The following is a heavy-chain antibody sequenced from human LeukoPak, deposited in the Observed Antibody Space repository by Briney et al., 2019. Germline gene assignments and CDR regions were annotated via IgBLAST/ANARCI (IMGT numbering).Heavy chain of an antibody. J-gene: IGHJ3*02. CDR1: GFTFSGSA. CDR2: IRSKANSYAT. D-gene: IGHD6-13*01. V-gene: IGHV3-73*01. CDR3: TRLGLAAAGLEAFDI. Sequence: GGSLKLSCAASGFTFSGSAMHWVRPASGKGLEWVGRIRSKANSYATAYAASVKGRFTISRDDSKNTAYLQMNSLKTEDTAVYYCTRLGLAAAGLEAFDIWGQGTMVTVSS.